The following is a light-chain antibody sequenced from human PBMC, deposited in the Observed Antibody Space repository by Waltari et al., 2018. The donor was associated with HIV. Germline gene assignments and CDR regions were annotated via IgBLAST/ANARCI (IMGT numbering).Light chain of an antibody. Sequence: SALTQPASVSGSPGQSITISCTGSSSDVGSFNFVSWYQQYTGKAPKLVIFEVSKRPSWVFSRFSGSKSRNTSSRTISGLQAEDEAYYHCSSYRRGSTQVFGGGTKLTVL. J-gene: IGLJ2*01. CDR1: SSDVGSFNF. V-gene: IGLV2-14*01. CDR2: EVS. CDR3: SSYRRGSTQV.